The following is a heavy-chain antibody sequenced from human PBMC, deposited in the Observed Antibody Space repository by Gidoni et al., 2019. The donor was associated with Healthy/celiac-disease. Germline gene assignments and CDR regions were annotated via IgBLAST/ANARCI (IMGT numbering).Heavy chain of an antibody. CDR2: IYYSGST. CDR1: GGSIGSYY. V-gene: IGHV4-59*01. Sequence: QVQLQESGPRLVKPSETLSLTRTVSGGSIGSYYWSWIRQPPGKGLEWIGYIYYSGSTNYNPSLKSRVTISVDTSKNQFSLKLSSVTAADTAVYYCARSRGLVTTAYWGQGTLVTVSS. CDR3: ARSRGLVTTAY. D-gene: IGHD4-4*01. J-gene: IGHJ4*02.